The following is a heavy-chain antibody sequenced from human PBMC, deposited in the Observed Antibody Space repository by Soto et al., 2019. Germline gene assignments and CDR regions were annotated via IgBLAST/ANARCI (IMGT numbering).Heavy chain of an antibody. D-gene: IGHD1-1*01. CDR3: AKNETTRPWFDP. Sequence: QVQLQESGPGLVKASQTLSLTCTVSGGSIRNGYYYWSWIRQLPGKGLEWIGNIYYIGTTSYNPSLKSRVIISIDTSKNQFSLELTSVLAADTAVYYCAKNETTRPWFDPWGQGTLVTVSS. J-gene: IGHJ5*02. CDR1: GGSIRNGYYY. V-gene: IGHV4-31*03. CDR2: IYYIGTT.